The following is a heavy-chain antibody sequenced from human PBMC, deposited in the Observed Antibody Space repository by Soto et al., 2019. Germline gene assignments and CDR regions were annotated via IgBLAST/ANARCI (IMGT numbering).Heavy chain of an antibody. Sequence: ESLKISCKGSGYSFTSYWISWVRQMPGKGLEWMGRIDPSDSYTNYSPSFQGHVTISADKSISTAYLQWSSLKASDTAMYYCASGGIAVAGTSPYYYYYYGMDVWGQGTTVTVSS. D-gene: IGHD6-19*01. CDR1: GYSFTSYW. CDR2: IDPSDSYT. CDR3: ASGGIAVAGTSPYYYYYYGMDV. V-gene: IGHV5-10-1*01. J-gene: IGHJ6*02.